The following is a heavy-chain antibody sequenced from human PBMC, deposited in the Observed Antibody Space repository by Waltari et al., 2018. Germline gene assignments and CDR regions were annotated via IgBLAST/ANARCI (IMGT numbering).Heavy chain of an antibody. CDR3: ARGAYADYGADY. CDR2: MNPNSDDT. CDR1: GYTFTNYD. Sequence: QVQLVQSGAEVTKPGASVKVSCKASGYTFTNYDINWVRQATGQGLEWMGWMNPNSDDTGYAQKFQGRVTITADESTSTAYMELSSLRSEDTAVYYCARGAYADYGADYWGQGTLVTVSS. V-gene: IGHV1-8*01. J-gene: IGHJ4*02. D-gene: IGHD4-17*01.